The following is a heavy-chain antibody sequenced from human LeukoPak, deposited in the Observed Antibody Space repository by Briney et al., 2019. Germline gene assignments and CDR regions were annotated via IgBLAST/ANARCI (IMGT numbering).Heavy chain of an antibody. Sequence: SETLSLTCAVSGGSFNGYSYTWIRQPPGKGLEWIGEIIHSGGTSCNPSLKSRLTISVDTSREQFSLKLTSVTAAAPALYFCARGPMAFRRVAGIFSWGRGTQVTVSS. J-gene: IGHJ5*02. CDR3: ARGPMAFRRVAGIFS. CDR1: GGSFNGYS. D-gene: IGHD6-19*01. CDR2: IIHSGGT. V-gene: IGHV4-34*01.